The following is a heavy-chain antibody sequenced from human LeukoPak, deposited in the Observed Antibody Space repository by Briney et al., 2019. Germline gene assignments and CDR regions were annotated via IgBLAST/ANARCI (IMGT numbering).Heavy chain of an antibody. Sequence: GGSLRLSCTVSGFTVSTNSMSWVRQAPGKGLVWVSRINSDGSSTSYADSVKGRFTISRDNAKNTLYLQMNSLSAEDTAVYYCARANYFDYWAREPWSPSPQ. CDR2: INSDGSST. CDR3: ARANYFDY. V-gene: IGHV3-74*01. CDR1: GFTVSTNS. J-gene: IGHJ4*02.